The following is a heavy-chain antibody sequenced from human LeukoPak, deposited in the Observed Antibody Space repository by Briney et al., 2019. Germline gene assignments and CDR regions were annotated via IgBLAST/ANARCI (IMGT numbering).Heavy chain of an antibody. CDR2: IRYDGSNK. CDR1: GFTFSSYG. CDR3: AKDLPYCSSTSCYMSGIFDY. J-gene: IGHJ4*02. Sequence: GGSLRLSCAASGFTFSSYGMHWVRQAPGKGLEWVAFIRYDGSNKYYADSVKGRFTISRDNSKNTLYLQMNSLRAEDTAVYYCAKDLPYCSSTSCYMSGIFDYWGQGTLVTVSS. D-gene: IGHD2-2*02. V-gene: IGHV3-30*02.